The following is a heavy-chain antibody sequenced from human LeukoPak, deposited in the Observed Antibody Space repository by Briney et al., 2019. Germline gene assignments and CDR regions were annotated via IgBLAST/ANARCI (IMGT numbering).Heavy chain of an antibody. CDR1: GFTLSSAW. J-gene: IGHJ4*02. CDR3: ARDERQQLVLYY. D-gene: IGHD6-13*01. V-gene: IGHV3-15*01. CDR2: IKSKSDGGTT. Sequence: GGSLRLSCAASGFTLSSAWMCWVRQAPGKGLEWVGRIKSKSDGGTTEYAAPVKGRFTISRDDSKNTLYLQMNSLKTEDTAVYYCARDERQQLVLYYWGQGTLVTVSS.